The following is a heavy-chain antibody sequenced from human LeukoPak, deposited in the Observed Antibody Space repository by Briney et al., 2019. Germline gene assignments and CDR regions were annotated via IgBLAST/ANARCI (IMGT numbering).Heavy chain of an antibody. CDR1: GGSFSGYY. V-gene: IGHV4-34*01. Sequence: PSETLSLTCAVYGGSFSGYYWSWIRQPPGKGLEWIGEINHSGSTNYNPSLKSRVTISVDTSKNQFSLKLSSVTAEDTAVYYCATYGPLTGDDYWGQGTLVTVSS. CDR2: INHSGST. D-gene: IGHD7-27*01. CDR3: ATYGPLTGDDY. J-gene: IGHJ4*02.